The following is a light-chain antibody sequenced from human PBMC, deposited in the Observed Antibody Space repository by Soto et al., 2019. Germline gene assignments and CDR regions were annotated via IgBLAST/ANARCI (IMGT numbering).Light chain of an antibody. CDR3: QSYDSSLSAYV. Sequence: QSVLAQPPSVSGAPGQKGTISLTGSSSNIGAGYDLHWYQQLPGTAPKLLLYGNINRPSGVPDRFSGSKSGTSASLAITGLQAEDEADYYCQSYDSSLSAYVFGTGTKVTVL. CDR1: SSNIGAGYD. V-gene: IGLV1-40*01. J-gene: IGLJ1*01. CDR2: GNI.